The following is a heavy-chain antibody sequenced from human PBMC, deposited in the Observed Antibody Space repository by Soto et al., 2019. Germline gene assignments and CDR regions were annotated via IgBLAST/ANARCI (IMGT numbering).Heavy chain of an antibody. V-gene: IGHV4-59*01. CDR3: ARDYYDSSGHDAFDI. CDR2: IYYSGST. D-gene: IGHD3-22*01. J-gene: IGHJ3*02. CDR1: GGSISSYY. Sequence: SETLSLTCTVSGGSISSYYWSWIRQPPGKGLEWIGYIYYSGSTNYNPSLKSRVTISVDTSKNQFSLKLSPVTAADTAVYYCARDYYDSSGHDAFDIWGQGTMVTVSS.